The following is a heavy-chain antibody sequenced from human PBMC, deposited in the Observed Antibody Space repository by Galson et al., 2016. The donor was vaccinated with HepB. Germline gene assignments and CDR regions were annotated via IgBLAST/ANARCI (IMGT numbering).Heavy chain of an antibody. CDR2: IVPAVGTT. CDR3: ASPLTAARRGYYYYALDV. D-gene: IGHD6-6*01. V-gene: IGHV1-69*13. Sequence: SVKVSCKASGGTLSIYGISWVRRAPGQGLEWMGGIVPAVGTTNYAQEFQGRLTITADDSTNTAYLELSSLRSEDTAVYYCASPLTAARRGYYYYALDVWGQGITVTVSS. CDR1: GGTLSIYG. J-gene: IGHJ6*02.